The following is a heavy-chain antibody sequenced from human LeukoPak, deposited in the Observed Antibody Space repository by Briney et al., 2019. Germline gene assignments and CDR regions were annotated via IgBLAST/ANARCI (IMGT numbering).Heavy chain of an antibody. CDR3: ARGRVSSSTWYSTYYYYFYMDV. J-gene: IGHJ6*03. D-gene: IGHD4-11*01. Sequence: PSETLSLTCTVSDDSITMYYWTWIRQPPGKGLEWIGYVDHTGSTKFNPSLNGRVSISRDTSKNLFSLRLRSVTAADTAVYFCARGRVSSSTWYSTYYYYFYMDVWGKGTTVTVSS. CDR1: DDSITMYY. V-gene: IGHV4-59*01. CDR2: VDHTGST.